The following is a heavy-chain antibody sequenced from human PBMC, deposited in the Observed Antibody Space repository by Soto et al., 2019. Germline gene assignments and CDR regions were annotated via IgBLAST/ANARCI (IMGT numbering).Heavy chain of an antibody. Sequence: EVQLAESGGGVARPGGSRRLSCAASGIAFGDYGMTWVRRVPGKGLEWVAGLSWNGDNTGYADFAKGRFTISRDNSKKSLLLEMNSRRVEDTAVYYCARGEYTARRGFDVWGQGTPVTGSS. J-gene: IGHJ6*02. D-gene: IGHD6-6*01. CDR1: GIAFGDYG. CDR2: LSWNGDNT. CDR3: ARGEYTARRGFDV. V-gene: IGHV3-20*04.